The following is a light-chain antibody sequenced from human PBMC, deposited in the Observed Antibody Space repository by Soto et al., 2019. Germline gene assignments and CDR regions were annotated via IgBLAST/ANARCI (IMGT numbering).Light chain of an antibody. CDR2: GAS. CDR1: HSVSSSY. V-gene: IGKV3-20*01. CDR3: QQYSSYST. J-gene: IGKJ1*01. Sequence: EIVLTQSPGTLSLSPGERATLSCRASHSVSSSYLAWYQQKPGQAPRLLIYGASTRATGIPARFSGSGSGTEFTLTISSLQPDDFATYYCQQYSSYSTFGQGTKVDIK.